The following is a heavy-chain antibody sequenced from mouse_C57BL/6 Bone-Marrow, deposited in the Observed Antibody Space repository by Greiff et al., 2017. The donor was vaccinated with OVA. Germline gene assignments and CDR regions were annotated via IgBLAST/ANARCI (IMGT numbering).Heavy chain of an antibody. J-gene: IGHJ1*03. CDR3: ARDNWDWYFDV. CDR1: GFTFSDFY. V-gene: IGHV7-1*01. Sequence: EVLLVESGGGLVQSGRSLRLSCATSGFTFSDFYMEWVRQAPGKGLEWIAASRNKANDYTTEYSASVKGRFIVSRDTSQSSLYLQMNALRAEDTAIYYCARDNWDWYFDVWGTGTTVTVSS. CDR2: SRNKANDYTT. D-gene: IGHD4-1*01.